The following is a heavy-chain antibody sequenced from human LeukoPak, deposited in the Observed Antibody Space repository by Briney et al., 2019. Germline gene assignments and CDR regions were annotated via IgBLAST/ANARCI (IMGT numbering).Heavy chain of an antibody. D-gene: IGHD1-26*01. V-gene: IGHV4-61*02. CDR1: GGSISSGSYY. CDR2: IYTSGST. J-gene: IGHJ5*02. CDR3: ARGGFGSGSRWFDP. Sequence: SETLSLTCTVSGGSISSGSYYWSWIRQPAGKGLEWIGRIYTSGSTNYNPSLKSRVTISVDTSKNQFSLKLSSVTAADTAVYYCARGGFGSGSRWFDPWGQGTLVTVSS.